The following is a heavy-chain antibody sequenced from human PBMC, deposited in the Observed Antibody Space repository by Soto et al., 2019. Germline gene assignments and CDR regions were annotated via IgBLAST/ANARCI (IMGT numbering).Heavy chain of an antibody. J-gene: IGHJ4*02. V-gene: IGHV1-69*06. Sequence: SVKVSCKASGGTFSSYAISWVRQAPGQGLEWMGGIIPIFGTANYAQKFQGRVTITADKSTSTAYMELSSLRSEDTAVYYCARVGCSSKSCSLAVTLDYWGQGTLVTVSS. CDR3: ARVGCSSKSCSLAVTLDY. D-gene: IGHD2-2*01. CDR2: IIPIFGTA. CDR1: GGTFSSYA.